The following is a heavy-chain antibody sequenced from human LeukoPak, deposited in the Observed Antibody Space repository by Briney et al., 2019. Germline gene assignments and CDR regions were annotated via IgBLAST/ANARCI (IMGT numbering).Heavy chain of an antibody. CDR3: ARHARYCSNGVCYVDY. J-gene: IGHJ4*02. V-gene: IGHV5-51*01. CDR1: GYSFISYW. D-gene: IGHD2-8*01. CDR2: ICPGDSDT. Sequence: GESLKISCKGSGYSFISYWIVWMRQMPGKGLEWMGIICPGDSDTRYSPSFQGQVTISADKSISTAYLQWSSLKASDTAMYYCARHARYCSNGVCYVDYWGQGTLVTVSS.